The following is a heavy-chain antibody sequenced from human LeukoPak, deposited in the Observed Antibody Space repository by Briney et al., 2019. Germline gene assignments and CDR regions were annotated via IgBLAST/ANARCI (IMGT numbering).Heavy chain of an antibody. V-gene: IGHV4-39*01. J-gene: IGHJ6*02. Sequence: SETLSLTCTVSGGAISNTSYYWGWIRQPPGNGLEWIGSASYSGSTYYNPSLESRVIISVDTSKNQFSLQLNSVTPEDTAVYYCASSPGLNYYYGMDVWGQGTTVTVSS. CDR3: ASSPGLNYYYGMDV. CDR2: ASYSGST. D-gene: IGHD3-10*01. CDR1: GGAISNTSYY.